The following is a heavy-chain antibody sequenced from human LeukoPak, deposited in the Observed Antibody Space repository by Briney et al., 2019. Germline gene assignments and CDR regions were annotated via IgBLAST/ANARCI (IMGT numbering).Heavy chain of an antibody. J-gene: IGHJ4*02. CDR3: ARGYYYDSSGPDFDY. D-gene: IGHD3-22*01. CDR1: GGSFSGYY. CDR2: INHSGST. Sequence: SETLSLTCAVYGGSFSGYYWSWIRQPPGKGLEWIGEINHSGSTNYNPSLKSRVTISVDTSKNQFSLKLSSVTAADTAVYYCARGYYYDSSGPDFDYWGQGTLVTVSS. V-gene: IGHV4-34*01.